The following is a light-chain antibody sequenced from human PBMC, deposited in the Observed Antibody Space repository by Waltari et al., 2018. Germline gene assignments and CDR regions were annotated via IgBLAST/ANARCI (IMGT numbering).Light chain of an antibody. CDR3: ATWDSSLSAVL. CDR1: SSYIGNNY. CDR2: DNN. J-gene: IGLJ2*01. Sequence: SVLTQPPSVSAAPGQKVTISCSGGSSYIGNNYVSWYQQVPGTAPKLLIYDNNERPSWIPDRFSGSKSGTSATLGITGLQTGDEADYYCATWDSSLSAVLFGGGTRLTVL. V-gene: IGLV1-51*01.